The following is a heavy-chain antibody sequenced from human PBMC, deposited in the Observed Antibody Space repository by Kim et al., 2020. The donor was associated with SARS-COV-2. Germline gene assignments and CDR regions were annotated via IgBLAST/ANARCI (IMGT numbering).Heavy chain of an antibody. CDR2: ISWNSGSI. V-gene: IGHV3-9*01. CDR1: GFTFDDYA. D-gene: IGHD4-17*01. CDR3: AKDKSYGDYGLFDY. J-gene: IGHJ4*02. Sequence: GGSLRLSCAASGFTFDDYAMHWVRQAPGKGLEWVSGISWNSGSIGYADSVKGRFTISRDNAKNSLYLQMNSLRAEDTALYYCAKDKSYGDYGLFDYWGQG.